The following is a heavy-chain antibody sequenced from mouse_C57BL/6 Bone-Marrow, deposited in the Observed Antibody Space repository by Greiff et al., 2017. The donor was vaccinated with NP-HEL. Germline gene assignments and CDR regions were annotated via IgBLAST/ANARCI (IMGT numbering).Heavy chain of an antibody. CDR1: GYSFTDYN. D-gene: IGHD3-2*02. V-gene: IGHV1-39*01. CDR2: INPNYGTT. J-gene: IGHJ3*01. Sequence: EVQGVESGPELVKPGASVKISCKASGYSFTDYNMNWVKQSNGKSLEWIGVINPNYGTTSYNQKFKGKATLTVDQSSSTAYMQLNSLTSEDSAIYYCEKGRSSGYERDGFAYWGQGTLVTVSA. CDR3: EKGRSSGYERDGFAY.